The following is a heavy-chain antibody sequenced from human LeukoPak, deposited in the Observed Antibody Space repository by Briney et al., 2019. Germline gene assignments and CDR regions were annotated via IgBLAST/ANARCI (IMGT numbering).Heavy chain of an antibody. D-gene: IGHD3-10*01. J-gene: IGHJ3*02. V-gene: IGHV4-4*02. Sequence: SETLSLTCAVSGGFISSSNWWSWVRQPPGKGLEWIGEIYHSGSTNYNPSLKSRVTISVDKSKNQFSLKLSSVTAADTAVYYCATAGMVRGAGRDAFDIWGQGTMVTVSS. CDR1: GGFISSSNW. CDR2: IYHSGST. CDR3: ATAGMVRGAGRDAFDI.